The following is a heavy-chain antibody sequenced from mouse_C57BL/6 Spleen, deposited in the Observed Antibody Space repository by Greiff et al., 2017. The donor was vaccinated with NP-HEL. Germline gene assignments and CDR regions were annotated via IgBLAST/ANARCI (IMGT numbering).Heavy chain of an antibody. V-gene: IGHV1-59*01. D-gene: IGHD1-1*01. CDR3: ARSVITTVVPYFDY. J-gene: IGHJ2*01. CDR1: GYTFTSYW. Sequence: QVQLKQPGAELVRPGTSVKLSCKASGYTFTSYWMHWVKQRPGQGLEWIGVIDPSDSYTNYNQKFKGKATLTVDTSSSTAYMQLSSLTSEDSAVYYCARSVITTVVPYFDYWGQGTTLTVSS. CDR2: IDPSDSYT.